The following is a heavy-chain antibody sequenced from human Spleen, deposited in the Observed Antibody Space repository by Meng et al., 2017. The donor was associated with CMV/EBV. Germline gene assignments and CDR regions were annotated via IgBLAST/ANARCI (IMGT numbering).Heavy chain of an antibody. J-gene: IGHJ4*02. CDR3: ASFDHIPRRNYFDY. CDR1: GCSMSSGNYY. V-gene: IGHV4-30-4*01. CDR2: IHHSGSA. D-gene: IGHD2-21*01. Sequence: QLQLQQSGPGLVDPPQTLSLTCTASGCSMSSGNYYWSWIRQPPGKGLEWIGYIHHSGSAYYNPSLKSRVSISGDTSKNQFSLNLNSMTAADTAVYYCASFDHIPRRNYFDYWGQGTLVTVSS.